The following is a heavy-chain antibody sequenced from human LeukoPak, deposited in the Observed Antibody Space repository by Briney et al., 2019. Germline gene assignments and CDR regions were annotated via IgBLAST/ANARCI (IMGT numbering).Heavy chain of an antibody. CDR1: GYTFTSYG. CDR2: ISAYNGNT. V-gene: IGHV1-18*01. Sequence: ASVKVSCKASGYTFTSYGISWVRQAPGQGLEWMGWISAYNGNTNYAQKLQGRVTMTTDTSTSTAYMELRSLRSDDTAVYYCARLIEMATIGGSAPWFDPWGQGTLVTVSS. D-gene: IGHD5-24*01. CDR3: ARLIEMATIGGSAPWFDP. J-gene: IGHJ5*02.